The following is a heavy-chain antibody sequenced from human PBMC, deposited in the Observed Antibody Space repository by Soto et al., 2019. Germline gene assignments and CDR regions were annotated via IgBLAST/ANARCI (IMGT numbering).Heavy chain of an antibody. CDR1: GYSFITYG. CDR3: ARGPTDYYDKSRDYCLDY. D-gene: IGHD3-22*01. J-gene: IGHJ4*02. CDR2: ISTYNGNT. V-gene: IGHV1-18*01. Sequence: QVQLVQSGAEVKKPGASVMVSCKGSGYSFITYGMSWVRQAPGQGLEWVGWISTYNGNTKYVESLQGRVTMTTDTTTSTAYMELRSLRSDDTAVYYCARGPTDYYDKSRDYCLDYWGQGTLVTVSP.